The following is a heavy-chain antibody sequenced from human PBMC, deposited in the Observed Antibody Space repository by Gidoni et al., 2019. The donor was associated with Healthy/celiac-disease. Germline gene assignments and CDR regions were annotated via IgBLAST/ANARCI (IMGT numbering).Heavy chain of an antibody. CDR1: GFTFSSYG. CDR2: IWYDGSNK. J-gene: IGHJ4*02. CDR3: ARGGWELPFDY. V-gene: IGHV3-33*01. Sequence: QVQLVESGGGVVQPGRSLRLPCAASGFTFSSYGMHWGRQAPGKGLGWVAVIWYDGSNKYYADSVKGRFTISRENSKNTLYLQMNSLRAEDTAVYYCARGGWELPFDYWGQGTLVTVSS. D-gene: IGHD1-26*01.